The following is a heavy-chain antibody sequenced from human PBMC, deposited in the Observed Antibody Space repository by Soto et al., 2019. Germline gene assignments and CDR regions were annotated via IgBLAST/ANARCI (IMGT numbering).Heavy chain of an antibody. J-gene: IGHJ4*02. CDR3: ARDTGIAAAGSDY. V-gene: IGHV3-33*08. D-gene: IGHD6-13*01. Sequence: PGGSLRLSCAASGFTFSNYGMQWVRQAPGKGLEWVAVIWYDGSNKYYADSVKGRFTTSRDNSKNTLYLQMNSLRAEDTAVYYCARDTGIAAAGSDYWGQGTLVTVSS. CDR2: IWYDGSNK. CDR1: GFTFSNYG.